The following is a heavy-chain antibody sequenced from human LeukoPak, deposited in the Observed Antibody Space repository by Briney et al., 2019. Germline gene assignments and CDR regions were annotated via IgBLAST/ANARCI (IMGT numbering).Heavy chain of an antibody. D-gene: IGHD1-26*01. CDR2: IDWDDDK. CDR1: GFSLSTSGVC. Sequence: ESGPALVKPTQTLTLTCTFSGFSLSTSGVCVSWIRQPPGKALEWLARIDWDDDKYYSTSLKTRLTISKDTSKNQVVLTMTNMDPVDTATYYCARIVGGSHEDAFDIWGQGTMVTVSS. V-gene: IGHV2-70*11. J-gene: IGHJ3*02. CDR3: ARIVGGSHEDAFDI.